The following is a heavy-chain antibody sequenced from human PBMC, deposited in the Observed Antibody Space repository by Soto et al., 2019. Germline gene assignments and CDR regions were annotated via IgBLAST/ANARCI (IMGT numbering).Heavy chain of an antibody. CDR3: ASGLSGDKVDQ. J-gene: IGHJ4*02. Sequence: QVQLQESGPGLVKPSQTLSLSCTVYGGSISDGAYYWSWIRQPPGKGLEWIGHIYDSGNTYNNPSFKSRLTISVDTSKNHFSLNLNSVTAADTAVYYCASGLSGDKVDQWGQGTLVTVSS. D-gene: IGHD2-21*01. CDR2: IYDSGNT. V-gene: IGHV4-30-4*01. CDR1: GGSISDGAYY.